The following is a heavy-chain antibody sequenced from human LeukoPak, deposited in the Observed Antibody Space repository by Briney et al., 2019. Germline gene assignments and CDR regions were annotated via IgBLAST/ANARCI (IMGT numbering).Heavy chain of an antibody. CDR1: GYTFTRYY. J-gene: IGHJ3*02. CDR2: INANSDDS. CDR3: ARDWYQKAFDI. D-gene: IGHD2-2*01. Sequence: AAVKVSCKASGYTFTRYYMHWVRQAPGQGLEWMGWINANSDDSNYAQKFQGRVTMTRDTSISTAYMELSRLRSDDTAVYYCARDWYQKAFDIWGQGTMVTVSS. V-gene: IGHV1-2*02.